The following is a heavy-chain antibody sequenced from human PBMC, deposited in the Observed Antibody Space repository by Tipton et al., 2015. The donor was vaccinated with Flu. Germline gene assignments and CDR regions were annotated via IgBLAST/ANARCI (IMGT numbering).Heavy chain of an antibody. CDR3: TRDAIWQQPPWY. D-gene: IGHD6-13*01. Sequence: AVSGFTFSSYWMSWVRQAPGKGLEWVANINEDGSAKKYVDSVKGRFTISRDNAKNSLYLQMNSLRAEDTALYYCTRDAIWQQPPWYWGPGTLVTVAS. CDR2: INEDGSAK. CDR1: GFTFSSYW. V-gene: IGHV3-7*01. J-gene: IGHJ4*02.